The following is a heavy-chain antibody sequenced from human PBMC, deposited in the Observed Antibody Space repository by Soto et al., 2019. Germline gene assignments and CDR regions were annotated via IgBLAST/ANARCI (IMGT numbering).Heavy chain of an antibody. V-gene: IGHV3-64D*06. CDR2: IKNSGSTT. D-gene: IGHD6-19*01. J-gene: IGHJ4*02. CDR3: AVVAGSYWFDC. CDR1: GFTFSSYG. Sequence: PGGSLRLSCSASGFTFSSYGMHWVRQAPGKGLEYVSAIKNSGSTTNYADSVKGRFTISRDNSKNMLYLQMSSLTSEDTAVYYCAVVAGSYWFDCWGQGTLVTAPQ.